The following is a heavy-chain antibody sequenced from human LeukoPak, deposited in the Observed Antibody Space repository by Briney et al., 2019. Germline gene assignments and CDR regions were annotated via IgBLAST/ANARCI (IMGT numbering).Heavy chain of an antibody. V-gene: IGHV3-30-3*01. CDR2: ISYDGSNK. Sequence: GGSLRLSCAASGFTFSSYAMHWVRQAPGKGLEWVAVISYDGSNKYYADSVKGRFTISRDNSKNTLYLQMNSLRAEDTAVYYCARGRDYYDSSGYATTGFDYWGQGTLVTVSS. J-gene: IGHJ4*02. CDR1: GFTFSSYA. D-gene: IGHD3-22*01. CDR3: ARGRDYYDSSGYATTGFDY.